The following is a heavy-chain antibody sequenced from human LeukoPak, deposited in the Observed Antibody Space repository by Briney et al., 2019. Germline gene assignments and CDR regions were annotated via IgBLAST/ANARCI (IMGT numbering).Heavy chain of an antibody. D-gene: IGHD2-2*01. V-gene: IGHV3-30*02. CDR1: GFTFSSYG. CDR2: IRYDGSNK. Sequence: GGSLRLSCAASGFTFSSYGMHWVRQAPGKGLEWVAFIRYDGSNKYYADSVKGRFTISRDNSKNTLYLQMNTLRAEDTAVYYCAKDRQISTRSYYMDVWGTGTTVTVSS. J-gene: IGHJ6*03. CDR3: AKDRQISTRSYYMDV.